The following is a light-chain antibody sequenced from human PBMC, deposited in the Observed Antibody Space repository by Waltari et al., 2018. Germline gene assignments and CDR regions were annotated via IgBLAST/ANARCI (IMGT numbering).Light chain of an antibody. J-gene: IGLJ7*01. V-gene: IGLV1-51*02. CDR2: EDS. CDR3: GTWDSSLSGAV. CDR1: HSNICNHS. Sequence: QSVLTQPPSVSPAPGHSVPTSCPVGHSNICNHSVPWYRHFPGTAPKLPIYEDSERPSGVPGRFSGSKSGTSATLDITGLQAGDEADYYCGTWDSSLSGAVFGGGTHLTVL.